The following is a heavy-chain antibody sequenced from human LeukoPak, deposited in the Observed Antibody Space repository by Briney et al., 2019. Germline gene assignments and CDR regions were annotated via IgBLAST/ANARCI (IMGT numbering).Heavy chain of an antibody. Sequence: GGSLRLSCAASGFTFSSYSMNWVRQAPGKGLEWVANIKQDGSEKYYVDSVKGRFTISRDNAKNSLYLQMNSLRAEDTAVYYCARGGVAARPFDYWGQGTLVTVSS. V-gene: IGHV3-7*01. D-gene: IGHD6-6*01. CDR3: ARGGVAARPFDY. CDR1: GFTFSSYS. J-gene: IGHJ4*02. CDR2: IKQDGSEK.